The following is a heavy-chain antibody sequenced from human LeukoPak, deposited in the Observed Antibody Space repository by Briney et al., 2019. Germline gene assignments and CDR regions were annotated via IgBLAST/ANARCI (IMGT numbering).Heavy chain of an antibody. CDR1: GFKFSSYS. Sequence: GGSLRLSCAASGFKFSSYSIKWVRQAPGKGLEWVSFISSSSYIYYADSLKGRFTISRDNAKNSLYLQMNSLRAEDTAVYYCARGTMFPYYFDYWGQGTLVTVSS. CDR2: ISSSSYI. V-gene: IGHV3-21*01. J-gene: IGHJ4*02. D-gene: IGHD3-10*02. CDR3: ARGTMFPYYFDY.